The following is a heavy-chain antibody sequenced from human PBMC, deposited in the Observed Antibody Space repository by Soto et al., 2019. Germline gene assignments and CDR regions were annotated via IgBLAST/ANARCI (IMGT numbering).Heavy chain of an antibody. CDR2: ISAYNGNT. Sequence: ASVKVSCKASGYTFTSYGISWVRQAPGQGLEWMGWISAYNGNTNYAQKLQGRVTMTTDTSTSTAYMELRSLRSDDTAVYYCVRDSPRWYNWNYDAFDIWGQGTMVTVS. CDR3: VRDSPRWYNWNYDAFDI. D-gene: IGHD1-7*01. CDR1: GYTFTSYG. V-gene: IGHV1-18*01. J-gene: IGHJ3*02.